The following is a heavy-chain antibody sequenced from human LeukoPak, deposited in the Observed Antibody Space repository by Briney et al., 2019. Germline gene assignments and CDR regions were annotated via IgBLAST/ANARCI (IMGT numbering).Heavy chain of an antibody. V-gene: IGHV1-69*04. D-gene: IGHD5-18*01. CDR2: IIPILGIA. J-gene: IGHJ4*02. CDR3: AKHLPQGREDTYAY. Sequence: ASVKVSCKAFGGTFSSYAISWVRQAPGQGLEWMGRIIPILGIANYAQKFQGRVTITADKSTSTAYMELSSLRSEDTAVYYCAKHLPQGREDTYAYWGQGTLVTVSS. CDR1: GGTFSSYA.